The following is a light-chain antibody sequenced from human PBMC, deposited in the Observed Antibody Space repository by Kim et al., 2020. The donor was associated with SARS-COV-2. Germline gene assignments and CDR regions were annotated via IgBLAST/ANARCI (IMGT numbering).Light chain of an antibody. CDR1: QAISSY. CDR3: LKHSSAPWT. V-gene: IGKV1-27*01. CDR2: AAS. J-gene: IGKJ1*01. Sequence: ASVGDRVTITCRASQAISSYLAWYQHKPGKPPKLLVYAASALHSGVPSRFSGRGSGTQFTLTISNLQPEDVATYYCLKHSSAPWTFGQGTKVDIK.